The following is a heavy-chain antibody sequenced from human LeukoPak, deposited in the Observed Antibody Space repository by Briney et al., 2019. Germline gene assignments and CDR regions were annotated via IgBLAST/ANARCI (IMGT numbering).Heavy chain of an antibody. CDR1: GYTFTGYY. CDR2: INPNSGAT. V-gene: IGHV1-2*02. J-gene: IGHJ6*03. CDR3: ARRTQLNSSSRPIDKYYYYMDV. D-gene: IGHD6-13*01. Sequence: ASVKVSCKASGYTFTGYYMHWVRQAPGQGLEWMGWINPNSGATNYAQKFQGRVTMTRDTSISTASMELSSLKASDTAMCYCARRTQLNSSSRPIDKYYYYMDVWGKGTTVTVSS.